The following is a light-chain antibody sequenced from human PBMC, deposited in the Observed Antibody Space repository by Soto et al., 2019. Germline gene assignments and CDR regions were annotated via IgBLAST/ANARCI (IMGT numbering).Light chain of an antibody. CDR2: YAS. J-gene: IGKJ5*01. CDR3: QQYNNWPPIT. CDR1: QSVRNN. Sequence: EIMMTQSPATLSVSPGERATLSCWASQSVRNNLAWYQNKPGQVPRLLIYYASTRATGIPARFSGSGSGTEFTLTISSLQSEDVAVYYCQQYNNWPPITFGQGTRLEIK. V-gene: IGKV3-15*01.